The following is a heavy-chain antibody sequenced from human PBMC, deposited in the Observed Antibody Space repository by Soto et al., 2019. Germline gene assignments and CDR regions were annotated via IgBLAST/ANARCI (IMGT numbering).Heavy chain of an antibody. D-gene: IGHD2-2*02. V-gene: IGHV3-30*18. CDR3: AKQRYCSSTSCYKGYHYYYGMDV. Sequence: QVQLVESGGGVVQPGRALRLSCAASGFTFSSYGMHWVRQAPGKGLEWVAVISYDGSNKYYADSVKGRFTISRDNSKNTLYLPMNSLRAEDTAVYSCAKQRYCSSTSCYKGYHYYYGMDVWGQGTTVTVSS. J-gene: IGHJ6*02. CDR1: GFTFSSYG. CDR2: ISYDGSNK.